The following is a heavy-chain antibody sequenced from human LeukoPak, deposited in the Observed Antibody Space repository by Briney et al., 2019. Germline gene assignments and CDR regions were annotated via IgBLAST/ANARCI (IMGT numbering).Heavy chain of an antibody. J-gene: IGHJ4*02. CDR2: IYDRGPT. V-gene: IGHV4-30-2*01. CDR1: GGAITSGGYS. D-gene: IGHD3-10*01. Sequence: SQTLSLTCTVSGGAITSGGYSWNWIRQPPGKGLEWIGCIYDRGPTYYNPSPKSRITISVDRPKNQFFLNVTSVTAADTAVYYCARSRQGSGLLNYWGQGNLVAVSS. CDR3: ARSRQGSGLLNY.